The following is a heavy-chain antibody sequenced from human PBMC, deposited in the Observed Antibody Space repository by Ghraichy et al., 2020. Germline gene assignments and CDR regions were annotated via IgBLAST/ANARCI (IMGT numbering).Heavy chain of an antibody. CDR3: ARGVVAARRGYYYFDY. Sequence: ASVKVSCKASGYTFTSYDINWVRQATGQGLEWMGWMNPNSGNTGYAQKFQGRVTITRNTSISTAYMELSSLRSEDTAVYYCARGVVAARRGYYYFDYWGQATLVTV. J-gene: IGHJ4*02. CDR2: MNPNSGNT. CDR1: GYTFTSYD. D-gene: IGHD2-15*01. V-gene: IGHV1-8*03.